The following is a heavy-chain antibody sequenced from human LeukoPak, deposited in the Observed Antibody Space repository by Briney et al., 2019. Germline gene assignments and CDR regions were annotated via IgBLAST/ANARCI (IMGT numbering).Heavy chain of an antibody. D-gene: IGHD3-9*01. CDR1: GGSISSSSYY. CDR2: IYYSGST. V-gene: IGHV4-39*01. J-gene: IGHJ4*02. CDR3: ARRDDILTGWSLG. Sequence: SETLSLTCTVSGGSISSSSYYWGWIRQPPGKGLEWIGSIYYSGSTYYNPSLKSRVTISVDTSKNQFSLKLSSVTAADTAVYYCARRDDILTGWSLGWGQGTLVTVSS.